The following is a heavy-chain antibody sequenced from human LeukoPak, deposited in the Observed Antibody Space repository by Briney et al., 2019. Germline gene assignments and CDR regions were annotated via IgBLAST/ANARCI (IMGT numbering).Heavy chain of an antibody. J-gene: IGHJ4*02. CDR1: GVSISSYY. CDR3: ARGEYYYDSSGYYSYFDY. V-gene: IGHV4-4*07. Sequence: PSETLSLTCTVSGVSISSYYWSWIRQPAGKGLEWIGRIYTSGSTNYNPSLKSRVTMSVDTSKNQFSLKLSSVTAADTAVYYCARGEYYYDSSGYYSYFDYWGQGTLVTVSS. CDR2: IYTSGST. D-gene: IGHD3-22*01.